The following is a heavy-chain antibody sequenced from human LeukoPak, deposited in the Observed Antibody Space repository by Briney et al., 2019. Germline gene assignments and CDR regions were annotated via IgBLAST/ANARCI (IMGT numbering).Heavy chain of an antibody. D-gene: IGHD2-15*01. Sequence: ASVTVSFKASGYTFTSYGISWVRQAPGQGLEWMGWISAYNGNTNYAQKLQGRVTMTTDTSTSTAYMELRSLRSDDTAVYYCARDGGYPYCSGGSCSDYWGQGTLVTVSS. CDR1: GYTFTSYG. CDR3: ARDGGYPYCSGGSCSDY. V-gene: IGHV1-18*01. CDR2: ISAYNGNT. J-gene: IGHJ4*02.